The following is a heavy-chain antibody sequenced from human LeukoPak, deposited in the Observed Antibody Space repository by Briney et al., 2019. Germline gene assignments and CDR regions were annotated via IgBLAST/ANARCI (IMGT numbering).Heavy chain of an antibody. V-gene: IGHV4-31*03. CDR3: AKSSGGYSSGWYLFYASYYFDY. CDR2: IYYSGST. J-gene: IGHJ4*02. CDR1: GGSISSGGYY. D-gene: IGHD6-19*01. Sequence: PSETLSLTCTVSGGSISSGGYYWSWIRQHPGKGLEWVGYIYYSGSTYYNPSLKSRVTISVDTSKNQFFLKLSSVTAADTAVYYCAKSSGGYSSGWYLFYASYYFDYWGQGTLVTVSS.